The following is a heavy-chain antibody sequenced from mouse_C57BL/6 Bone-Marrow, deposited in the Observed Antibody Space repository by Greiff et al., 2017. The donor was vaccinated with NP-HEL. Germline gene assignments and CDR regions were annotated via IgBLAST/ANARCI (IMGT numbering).Heavy chain of an antibody. CDR1: GFTFSDYY. J-gene: IGHJ1*03. CDR2: INYDGSST. Sequence: EVKLVESEGGLVQPGSSMKLSCTASGFTFSDYYMAWVRQVPEKGLEWVANINYDGSSTYYLDSLKSRFISSRDNAKNILYLQMSSLKSEDTATYYWARGDSNSYWYFDVWGTGTTVTVSS. V-gene: IGHV5-16*01. D-gene: IGHD2-5*01. CDR3: ARGDSNSYWYFDV.